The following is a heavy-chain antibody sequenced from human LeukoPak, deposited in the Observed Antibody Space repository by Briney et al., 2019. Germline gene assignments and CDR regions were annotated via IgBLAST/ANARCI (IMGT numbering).Heavy chain of an antibody. CDR2: IWYDGSNK. CDR1: GFTFSSYG. D-gene: IGHD6-13*01. Sequence: GGSLRLSCAASGFTFSSYGMHWVRQAPGKGLEWVAVIWYDGSNKYYADSVKGRFTISRDNSKNTLYLQMNSLRAEDTAVYYWAKGSGRATAAGIYYYYGMDVWGQGTTVTVSS. V-gene: IGHV3-33*06. J-gene: IGHJ6*02. CDR3: AKGSGRATAAGIYYYYGMDV.